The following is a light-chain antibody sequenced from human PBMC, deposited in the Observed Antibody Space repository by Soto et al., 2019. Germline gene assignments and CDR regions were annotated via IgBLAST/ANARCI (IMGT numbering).Light chain of an antibody. CDR2: DAS. V-gene: IGKV1-5*01. J-gene: IGKJ1*01. Sequence: DIQMTQSPSTLSASVGDRVTITCRASQSISSWLAWYQQKPGKAPKLLIYDASSLESGVPSRFSGRGSGTEFTFTISSLQPDDFATYYCQQYNSYSWTFGQGTKVEIK. CDR3: QQYNSYSWT. CDR1: QSISSW.